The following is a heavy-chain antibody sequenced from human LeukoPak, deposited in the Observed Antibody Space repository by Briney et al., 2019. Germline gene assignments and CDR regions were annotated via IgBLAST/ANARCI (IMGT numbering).Heavy chain of an antibody. CDR2: IKSKTDGGTT. Sequence: GGSLRLSCAASGFTFSDVWMSWVRQAPGKGLEWVGRIKSKTDGGTTDYAAPVKGRFTISRDDSKNTLYLQMNSLKTEDTAVYYCTALQYYCDSSGYYLFDLWAQGTLVTVSS. V-gene: IGHV3-15*01. J-gene: IGHJ4*02. CDR3: TALQYYCDSSGYYLFDL. CDR1: GFTFSDVW. D-gene: IGHD3-22*01.